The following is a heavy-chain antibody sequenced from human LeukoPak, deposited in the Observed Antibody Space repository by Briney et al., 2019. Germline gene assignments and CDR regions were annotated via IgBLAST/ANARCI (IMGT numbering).Heavy chain of an antibody. Sequence: PGGSLRLSCAASGFTFSSYWMSWVRQAPGKGLEWVANIKQDGSEKYYVDSVKGRFTISRDNAKNSLYLQMNSLRAEDTAVYYCARPYCSGGRCYPDDAFDIWGQGTMVTVSS. V-gene: IGHV3-7*01. CDR1: GFTFSSYW. J-gene: IGHJ3*02. CDR3: ARPYCSGGRCYPDDAFDI. CDR2: IKQDGSEK. D-gene: IGHD2-15*01.